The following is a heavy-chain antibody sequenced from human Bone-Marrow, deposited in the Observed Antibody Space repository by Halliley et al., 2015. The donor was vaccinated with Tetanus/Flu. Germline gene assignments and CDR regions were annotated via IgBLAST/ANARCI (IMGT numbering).Heavy chain of an antibody. D-gene: IGHD6-19*01. Sequence: WVANIKYDGTEEYYVDSLRGRFPISRDTAKKSLYLQMNNLTADDTAVYYCARASGFIAVSGTASWGHGTLVIVSS. J-gene: IGHJ5*01. CDR3: ARASGFIAVSGTAS. CDR2: IKYDGTEE. V-gene: IGHV3-7*04.